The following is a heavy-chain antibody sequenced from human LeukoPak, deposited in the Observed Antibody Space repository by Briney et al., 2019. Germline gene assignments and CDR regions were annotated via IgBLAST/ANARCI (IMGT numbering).Heavy chain of an antibody. Sequence: PGGSLRLSCAGSGFSFSSFAMTWVRQAPGKGLEWVGRIKSKGDRETTDYAAPVKGRFFMSRDDSRATVFLQMYSLNADDTAVYYCATDLGLTMIRGVIVQWGLGALVTVSS. J-gene: IGHJ4*02. D-gene: IGHD3-10*01. CDR1: GFSFSSFA. V-gene: IGHV3-15*01. CDR3: ATDLGLTMIRGVIVQ. CDR2: IKSKGDRETT.